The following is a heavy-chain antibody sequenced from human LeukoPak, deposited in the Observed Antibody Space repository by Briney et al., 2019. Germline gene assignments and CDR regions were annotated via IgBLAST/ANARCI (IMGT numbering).Heavy chain of an antibody. J-gene: IGHJ6*03. V-gene: IGHV3-48*03. CDR1: GFTFSSYE. CDR2: ISSRGSTI. Sequence: SGGSLRLSCVASGFTFSSYEMNWVRQAPGKGLEWVSYISSRGSTIYYADSVKGRFTSSRDNAKNSLYLQMNSLRAEDTAVYYCARDHYCSMDVWSKGTTVTISS. CDR3: ARDHYCSMDV.